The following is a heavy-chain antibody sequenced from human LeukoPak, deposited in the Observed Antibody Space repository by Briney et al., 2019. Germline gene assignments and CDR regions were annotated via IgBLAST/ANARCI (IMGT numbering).Heavy chain of an antibody. V-gene: IGHV4-61*02. CDR1: STSISSGSLY. J-gene: IGHJ4*02. CDR2: VYTSGTT. CDR3: ARSPDYDSTGYDY. D-gene: IGHD3-22*01. Sequence: PSQTLSLTCTVSSTSISSGSLYWNWIRQPAGKGLEWIGRVYTSGTTNYNPSLKSRVTISVDTSKNHFSLKLSSVTAADTAVYYCARSPDYDSTGYDYWGQGTLVTVSS.